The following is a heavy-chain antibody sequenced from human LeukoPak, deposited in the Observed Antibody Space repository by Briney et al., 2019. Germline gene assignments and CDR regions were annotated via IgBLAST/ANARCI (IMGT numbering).Heavy chain of an antibody. CDR1: GFNFNAYS. D-gene: IGHD4-23*01. CDR2: ISSSSSTI. J-gene: IGHJ4*02. Sequence: GGSLRLSCVGSGFNFNAYSMNWVRQAPGKGLEWVSYISSSSSTIYYADSVKGRFTISRDNAKNSLYLQMNSLRAEDTAVYYCARPGLYGGVDYWGQGTLVTVSS. CDR3: ARPGLYGGVDY. V-gene: IGHV3-48*01.